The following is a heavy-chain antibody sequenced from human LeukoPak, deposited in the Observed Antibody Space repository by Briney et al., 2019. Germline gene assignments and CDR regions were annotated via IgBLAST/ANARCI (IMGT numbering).Heavy chain of an antibody. V-gene: IGHV3-48*03. CDR1: GFPFSNYE. J-gene: IGHJ4*02. CDR2: ISGSSRSI. CDR3: AREFSDSTGYYDLDY. D-gene: IGHD3-22*01. Sequence: GGSLRLSCAASGFPFSNYEMNWVRQAPGMGLEWISYISGSSRSIHYGDSVRGRSIVSRDNAKNLLYLQMSGLRAEDTAIYYCAREFSDSTGYYDLDYWGQGTLVTVSS.